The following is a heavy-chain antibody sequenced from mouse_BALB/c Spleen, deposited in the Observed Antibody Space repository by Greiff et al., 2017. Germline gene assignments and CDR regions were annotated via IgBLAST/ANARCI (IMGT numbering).Heavy chain of an antibody. CDR2: INPYNDGT. Sequence: VQLQQSGAELMKPGASVKISCKATGYTFTSYVMHWVKQKPGQGLEWIGYINPYNDGTKYNEKFKGKATLTSDKSSSTAYMELSSLTSEDSAVYYCARGRDYYYAMDYWGQGTSVTVSS. CDR3: ARGRDYYYAMDY. CDR1: GYTFTSYV. J-gene: IGHJ4*01. V-gene: IGHV1-14*01. D-gene: IGHD2-4*01.